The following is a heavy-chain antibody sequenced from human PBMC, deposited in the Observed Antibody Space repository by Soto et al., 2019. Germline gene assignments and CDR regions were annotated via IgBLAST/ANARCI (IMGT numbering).Heavy chain of an antibody. CDR1: GGSISSGGFS. CDR2: IYHSGST. Sequence: SETLSLTCAVSGGSISSGGFSRIWILKPPGKGLEWIGYIYHSGSTYYNPSLKSRVTISVDRSKNQFSLKLSSVTDADTAVYYCASSTSWSLYYFDYWGQGTLVTVSS. J-gene: IGHJ4*02. V-gene: IGHV4-30-2*01. D-gene: IGHD2-2*01. CDR3: ASSTSWSLYYFDY.